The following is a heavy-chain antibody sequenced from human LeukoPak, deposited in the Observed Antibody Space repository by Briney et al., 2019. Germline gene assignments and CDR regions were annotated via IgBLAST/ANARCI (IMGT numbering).Heavy chain of an antibody. V-gene: IGHV3-74*01. Sequence: GGSLRLSCAASGFTFSSYWMHWVRQAPGKGLVWVSRINSDGSSTSYADSVKGRFTISRDNAKNTLYLQMNSLRAEDTAVYYCARAHCTNGVCYFYVGLDYWGQGTLVTASA. CDR2: INSDGSST. J-gene: IGHJ4*02. CDR3: ARAHCTNGVCYFYVGLDY. D-gene: IGHD2-8*01. CDR1: GFTFSSYW.